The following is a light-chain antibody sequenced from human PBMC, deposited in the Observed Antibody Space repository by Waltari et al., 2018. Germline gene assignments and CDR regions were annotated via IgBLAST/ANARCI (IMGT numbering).Light chain of an antibody. CDR1: RSCAGKYNL. J-gene: IGLJ3*02. Sequence: QSALTQPASVSWSPGQSITISCTGTRSCAGKYNLVSWYQQPPGKAPKVMIYEVRKRPSGVSNRFSGSKSGNTASLTISGLQAEDEADYYCCSYVRSTWVFGGGTKLTVL. CDR2: EVR. CDR3: CSYVRSTWV. V-gene: IGLV2-23*02.